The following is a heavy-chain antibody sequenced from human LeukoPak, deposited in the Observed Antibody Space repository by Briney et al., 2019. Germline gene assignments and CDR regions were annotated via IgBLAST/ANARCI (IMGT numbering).Heavy chain of an antibody. Sequence: GRSLRLSCAASGFTFSSYAMHWVRQAPGKGLEWVAVISYDGSNKYYADSVKGRFAISRDNSKNTLYLQMNSLRAEDTAVYYCAIDFSSSWFYYMDVWGKGTTVTVSS. J-gene: IGHJ6*03. CDR2: ISYDGSNK. V-gene: IGHV3-30*09. CDR1: GFTFSSYA. D-gene: IGHD6-13*01. CDR3: AIDFSSSWFYYMDV.